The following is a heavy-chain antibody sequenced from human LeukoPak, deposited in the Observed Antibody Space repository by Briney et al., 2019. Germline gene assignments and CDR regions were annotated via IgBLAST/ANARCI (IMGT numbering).Heavy chain of an antibody. D-gene: IGHD5-24*01. J-gene: IGHJ4*02. CDR3: ARQGAYNSGYFDY. V-gene: IGHV5-10-1*01. CDR1: GYSFTSYW. CDR2: IDPSDSYT. Sequence: GESLKISCKGSGYSFTSYWITWVRQMPGKGLEWMGRIDPSDSYTNYSPSFQGHVTISADKSISTAYLQWSNLKASDTAMYYCARQGAYNSGYFDYWGQGTLVTVSS.